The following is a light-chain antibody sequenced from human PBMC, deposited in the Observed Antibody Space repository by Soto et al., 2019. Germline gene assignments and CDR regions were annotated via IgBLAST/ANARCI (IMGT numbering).Light chain of an antibody. J-gene: IGLJ1*01. CDR3: SSYTSSSTS. Sequence: TQPPPPSWAPGQSITLSRPGNSSDVGGYNYVSWYQQHPGKAPKLMIYDVSNRPSGVSNRFSGSKSGNTASLTISGLQAEDEADYYCSSYTSSSTSFGTGTKVTVL. V-gene: IGLV2-14*01. CDR2: DVS. CDR1: SSDVGGYNY.